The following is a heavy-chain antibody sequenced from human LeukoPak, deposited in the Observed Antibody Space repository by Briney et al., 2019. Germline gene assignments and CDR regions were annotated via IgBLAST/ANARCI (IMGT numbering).Heavy chain of an antibody. Sequence: ASVKVSCKASGYTFTSYGISWVRQAPGQGLEWMGWISAYNGNTNYAQKLQGRVTMTTDTSTSTAYMELRSLRSDDTAVYYCARDRSYYDILTGYFSVGKKNSYYYYGMDVLGQGTTVTVSS. CDR2: ISAYNGNT. CDR3: ARDRSYYDILTGYFSVGKKNSYYYYGMDV. V-gene: IGHV1-18*01. D-gene: IGHD3-9*01. CDR1: GYTFTSYG. J-gene: IGHJ6*02.